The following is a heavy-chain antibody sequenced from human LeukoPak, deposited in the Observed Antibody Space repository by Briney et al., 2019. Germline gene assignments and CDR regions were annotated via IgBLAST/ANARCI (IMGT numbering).Heavy chain of an antibody. D-gene: IGHD6-13*01. V-gene: IGHV1-69*05. J-gene: IGHJ5*02. CDR1: GGTFSSYA. Sequence: SVKVSCKASGGTFSSYAITWVRQAPGQGLEWMGGIIPIFDTANYAQKFQGRVTITTDESTSTAYMELSSLRSEDTAVYYCARANEPGIAAAGSGWFDPWGQGTLVTVSS. CDR2: IIPIFDTA. CDR3: ARANEPGIAAAGSGWFDP.